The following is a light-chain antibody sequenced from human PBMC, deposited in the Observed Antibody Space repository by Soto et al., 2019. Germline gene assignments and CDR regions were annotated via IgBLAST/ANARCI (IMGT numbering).Light chain of an antibody. CDR1: QSVSSY. CDR3: RQRSNWPPT. CDR2: DAS. Sequence: EIVLAQSPATLALSPWERATLSCGASQSVSSYLAWYQQKPGQAPRLLIYDASNRATGIPARFSGSGSGTDFTLAISSLEPEDFAVYYCRQRSNWPPTFGQGTKVDIK. V-gene: IGKV3-11*01. J-gene: IGKJ2*01.